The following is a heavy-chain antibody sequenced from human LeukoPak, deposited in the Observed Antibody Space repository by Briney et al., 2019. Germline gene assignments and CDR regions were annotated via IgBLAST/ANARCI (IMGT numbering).Heavy chain of an antibody. CDR3: TRGDSSGWLFDP. Sequence: GGSLRLSCAGSGFTFNSICMSWVRQAPGKGLEWVANINPGGSVKYYVDSVRGRFTISRDDAKNSLYLQMNSLRAEDTAVYYCTRGDSSGWLFDPWGQGTLVTVSS. CDR1: GFTFNSIC. CDR2: INPGGSVK. V-gene: IGHV3-7*01. D-gene: IGHD6-19*01. J-gene: IGHJ5*02.